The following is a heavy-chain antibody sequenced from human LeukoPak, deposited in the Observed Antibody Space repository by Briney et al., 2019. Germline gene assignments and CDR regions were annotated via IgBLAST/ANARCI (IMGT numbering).Heavy chain of an antibody. Sequence: GGSLRLSCAASGFTFDDYAMHWVRQAPGKGLEWVSLISWDGGSTYYADSVKGRFTISRDISKNTLYLQMNSLRAEDTAVYYCARDKEHGDSFFDYWGQGTLVTVSS. J-gene: IGHJ4*02. CDR1: GFTFDDYA. CDR3: ARDKEHGDSFFDY. CDR2: ISWDGGST. D-gene: IGHD4-17*01. V-gene: IGHV3-43D*03.